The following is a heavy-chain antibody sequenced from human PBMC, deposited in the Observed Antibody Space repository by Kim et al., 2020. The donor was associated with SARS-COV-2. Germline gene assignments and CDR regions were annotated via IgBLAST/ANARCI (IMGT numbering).Heavy chain of an antibody. CDR2: ISYDGSNK. V-gene: IGHV3-30*18. CDR1: GFTFSSYG. CDR3: AKDHQYYDFWSGYLIPESRGHYYYYYMDV. J-gene: IGHJ6*03. D-gene: IGHD3-3*01. Sequence: GGSLRLSCAASGFTFSSYGMHWVRQAPGKGLEWVAVISYDGSNKYYADSVKGRFTISRDNSKNTLYLQMNSLRAEDTAVYYCAKDHQYYDFWSGYLIPESRGHYYYYYMDVWGKGTTVTVSS.